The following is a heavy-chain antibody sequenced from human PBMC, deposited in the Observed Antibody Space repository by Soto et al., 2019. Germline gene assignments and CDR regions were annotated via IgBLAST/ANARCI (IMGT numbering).Heavy chain of an antibody. J-gene: IGHJ3*02. V-gene: IGHV3-23*01. D-gene: IGHD6-6*01. CDR1: GFTFSSYA. CDR3: AKLIAARDAFDI. CDR2: ISGSGGST. Sequence: GGSLRLSCAASGFTFSSYAMSWVRQAPGKGLEWVWAISGSGGSTYYADSVKGRFTISRDNSKNTLYLQMNSLSAEDTAVYYCAKLIAARDAFDIWGQGTMVTVSS.